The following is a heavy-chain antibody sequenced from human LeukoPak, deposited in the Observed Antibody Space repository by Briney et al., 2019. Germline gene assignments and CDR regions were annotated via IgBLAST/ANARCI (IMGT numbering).Heavy chain of an antibody. V-gene: IGHV1-69*13. J-gene: IGHJ4*02. Sequence: SVKVSCKASGGTFSSYAISWVRQAPGQGLEWMGGIIPIFGTANYAQKFQGRVTITADESTSTAYMELSSLRSEDTAVYYCARAPYSGSYPTPDYFDYWGQGTLVTVSS. D-gene: IGHD1-26*01. CDR2: IIPIFGTA. CDR1: GGTFSSYA. CDR3: ARAPYSGSYPTPDYFDY.